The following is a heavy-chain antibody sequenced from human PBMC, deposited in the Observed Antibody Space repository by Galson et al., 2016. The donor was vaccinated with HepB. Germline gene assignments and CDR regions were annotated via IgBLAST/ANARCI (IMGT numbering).Heavy chain of an antibody. J-gene: IGHJ4*02. Sequence: QSGAEVKKPGESLKIFCKGSGYSFTGFWIGWVRQKPGKGLEWMGIIYPGDSETRYSPSFQGQVTMSVDKSINTAYLQWSSLKASDTAIYYCARRTVGYYKGAPDYWGQGTLVTVSS. CDR2: IYPGDSET. V-gene: IGHV5-51*03. D-gene: IGHD1-26*01. CDR3: ARRTVGYYKGAPDY. CDR1: GYSFTGFW.